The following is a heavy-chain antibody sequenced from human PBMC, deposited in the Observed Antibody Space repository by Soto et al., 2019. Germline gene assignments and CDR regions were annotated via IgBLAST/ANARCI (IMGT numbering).Heavy chain of an antibody. V-gene: IGHV3-21*01. CDR1: GFTFSSYS. J-gene: IGHJ4*02. Sequence: GGSLRLSCAASGFTFSSYSMNWVRQAPGKGLEWVSSISSSSSYIYYADSVEGRFTISRDNAKNSLYLQMNSLRAEDTAVYYCARESMVSVSPVGYWGQGTLVTVSS. CDR2: ISSSSSYI. CDR3: ARESMVSVSPVGY. D-gene: IGHD5-18*01.